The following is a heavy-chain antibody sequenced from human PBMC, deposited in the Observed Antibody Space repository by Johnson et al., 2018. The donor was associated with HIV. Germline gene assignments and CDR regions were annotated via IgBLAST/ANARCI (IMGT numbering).Heavy chain of an antibody. CDR1: GFTFSDYD. CDR3: AIIPPGGAGKGADAFDI. Sequence: VQLVESGGGLIQPGGSLRLSCAASGFTFSDYDMHWVRQATGEGLEWVSAIGSAGDTYYPGSVKGRFTISRENAKNSLYLQMNSLRAGDTAVYYCAIIPPGGAGKGADAFDIWGQGTMVTVSS. CDR2: IGSAGDT. J-gene: IGHJ3*02. D-gene: IGHD1-26*01. V-gene: IGHV3-13*01.